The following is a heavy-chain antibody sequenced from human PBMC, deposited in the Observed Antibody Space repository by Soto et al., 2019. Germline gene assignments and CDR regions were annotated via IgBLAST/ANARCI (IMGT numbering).Heavy chain of an antibody. CDR3: VRMNADSYQFYYAMDV. CDR2: IFSDAER. J-gene: IGHJ6*02. CDR1: GFSLTTGRMA. V-gene: IGHV2-26*01. Sequence: QVTLKESGPVLVKPTETLTLTCTASGFSLTTGRMAVSWIRHPPGKALEWLAHIFSDAERSYSTSMQSRLTISKDTSGSQVVLSMTNADPVDTGTYYCVRMNADSYQFYYAMDVWRHGTKVTVSS. D-gene: IGHD2-2*01.